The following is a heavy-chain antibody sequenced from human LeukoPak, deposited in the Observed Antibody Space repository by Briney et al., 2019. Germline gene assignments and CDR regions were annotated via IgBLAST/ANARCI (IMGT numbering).Heavy chain of an antibody. J-gene: IGHJ3*02. Sequence: SGTLSLTCAVSGGSISSSNWWSWVRQPPGKGLEWIGEIYHSGSTNYNPSLKSRVTISVDKSKNQFSLKLSSVTAADTAVYYCVRAWGVSSGWYEKNAFDIWGQGTMVTVSS. D-gene: IGHD6-19*01. CDR2: IYHSGST. CDR1: GGSISSSNW. CDR3: VRAWGVSSGWYEKNAFDI. V-gene: IGHV4-4*02.